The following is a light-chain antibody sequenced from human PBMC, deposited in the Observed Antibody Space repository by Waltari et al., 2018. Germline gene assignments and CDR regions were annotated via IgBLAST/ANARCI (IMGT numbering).Light chain of an antibody. CDR1: SSDIGSYKT. V-gene: IGLV2-18*02. J-gene: IGLJ3*02. CDR3: NSFTSSNTWV. CDR2: EVT. Sequence: QSALTQPPSVSGSPGQSVPISCPGTSSDIGSYKTVSWYQQSPGTAPKLMIYEVTNRPSGVPDRFSGSKSANTASLTISGLQVEDEADYYCNSFTSSNTWVFGGGTRLTVL.